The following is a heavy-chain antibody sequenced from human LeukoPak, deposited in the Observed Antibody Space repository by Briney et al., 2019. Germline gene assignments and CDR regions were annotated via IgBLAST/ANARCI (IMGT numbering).Heavy chain of an antibody. CDR3: AVERRQLFTANWPY. Sequence: GGSLRLSCAASGCTFSDYWMTWGRQAPGKGLEWVANMKEDGSEIFYADSVKGRSTLPRDNAENSLFLQMSSLTAEDTAVYYCAVERRQLFTANWPYWGHGTLVTVST. CDR1: GCTFSDYW. CDR2: MKEDGSEI. V-gene: IGHV3-7*01. J-gene: IGHJ4*01. D-gene: IGHD1-1*01.